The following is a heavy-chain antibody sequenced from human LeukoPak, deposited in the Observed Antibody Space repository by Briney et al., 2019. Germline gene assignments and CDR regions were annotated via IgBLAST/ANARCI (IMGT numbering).Heavy chain of an antibody. Sequence: ASVKVSCKASGYTFTSYGISWVRQAPGQGLEWMGWISAYNGNTNYAQKLQGRVTMTTDTSTSTAYMELRSLRAEDTAMYYCARAAGVQLLFYGMDVWGQGTTVTVSS. CDR3: ARAAGVQLLFYGMDV. J-gene: IGHJ6*02. V-gene: IGHV1-18*04. CDR2: ISAYNGNT. D-gene: IGHD2-2*01. CDR1: GYTFTSYG.